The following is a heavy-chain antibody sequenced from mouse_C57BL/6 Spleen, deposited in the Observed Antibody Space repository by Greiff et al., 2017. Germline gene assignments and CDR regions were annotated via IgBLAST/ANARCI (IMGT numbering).Heavy chain of an antibody. D-gene: IGHD2-2*01. J-gene: IGHJ2*01. CDR3: ARMVTRVYYFDY. CDR2: IYPGDGDT. V-gene: IGHV1-82*01. CDR1: GYAFSSSW. Sequence: QVQLQQSGPELVKPGASVKISCKASGYAFSSSWMNWVKQRPGKGLEWIGRIYPGDGDTNYNGKFKGKATLTADKSSSTAYMQLSSLTSEDSAVXFCARMVTRVYYFDYWGQGTTLTVSS.